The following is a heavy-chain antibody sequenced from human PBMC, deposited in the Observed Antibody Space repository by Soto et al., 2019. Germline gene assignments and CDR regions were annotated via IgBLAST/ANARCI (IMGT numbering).Heavy chain of an antibody. CDR3: ARDSVRYSSSSVVVH. CDR2: IWYDGSNK. Sequence: GGSLRLSCAASGFTFSSYGMHWVRQAPGKGLEWVAVIWYDGSNKYYADSVRGRFTISRGNSKNTLYLQMNSLRAEDTAVYYCARDSVRYSSSSVVVHWGQGTLVTSPQ. D-gene: IGHD6-6*01. V-gene: IGHV3-33*01. CDR1: GFTFSSYG. J-gene: IGHJ4*02.